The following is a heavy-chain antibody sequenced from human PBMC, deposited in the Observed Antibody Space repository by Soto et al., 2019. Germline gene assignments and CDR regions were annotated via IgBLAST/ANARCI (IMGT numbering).Heavy chain of an antibody. CDR3: ARDNWNTV. CDR2: IHSDGSST. Sequence: EVQLVESGGGLVQPGGSLRLSCAASGFTFSNYWMHWVRQAPGKGLVCVSRIHSDGSSTFYADSVKGRFTISRDNAKKMVYLQMNSLRAEDTAVYYCARDNWNTVWGQGTMVTVSS. D-gene: IGHD1-20*01. CDR1: GFTFSNYW. V-gene: IGHV3-74*01. J-gene: IGHJ3*01.